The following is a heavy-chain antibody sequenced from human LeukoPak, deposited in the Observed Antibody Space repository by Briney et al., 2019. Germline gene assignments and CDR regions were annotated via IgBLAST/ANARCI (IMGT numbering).Heavy chain of an antibody. J-gene: IGHJ4*02. CDR3: ARVGSSLYFDY. D-gene: IGHD6-13*01. CDR1: GGSFSGYY. V-gene: IGHV4-59*01. Sequence: PSETLSLTCAVYGGSFSGYYWSWIRQPPGKGLEWIGYIYYSGSTNYNPSLKSRVTISVDTSKNQFSLKLSSVTAADTAVYYCARVGSSLYFDYWGQGTLVTVSS. CDR2: IYYSGST.